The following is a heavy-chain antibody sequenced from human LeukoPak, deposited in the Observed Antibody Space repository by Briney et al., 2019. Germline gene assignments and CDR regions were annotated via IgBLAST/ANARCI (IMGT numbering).Heavy chain of an antibody. CDR2: IYYSGST. J-gene: IGHJ4*02. Sequence: SETLSLTCTVSGGSISSYYWSWIRQPPGKGLEWIGYIYYSGSTNYNPSLKSRVTISVDTSKNQFSLKLSSVTAADTAVYYCARTRIQLWSDYWGQGTLVTVSS. V-gene: IGHV4-59*08. D-gene: IGHD5-18*01. CDR3: ARTRIQLWSDY. CDR1: GGSISSYY.